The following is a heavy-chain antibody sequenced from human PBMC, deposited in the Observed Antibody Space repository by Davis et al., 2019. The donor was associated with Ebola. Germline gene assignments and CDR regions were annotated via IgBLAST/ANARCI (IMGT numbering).Heavy chain of an antibody. V-gene: IGHV4-61*01. Sequence: MPSETLSLTCTVSGDSVSSNNYYWTWIRQPPGKRPEWIGYIYNNGATNYNPSLKSRVTISEDTSENQVSLTLHSVTTADTAVYFCARFGRRPDRRGSFFAGFDQWGQGTLVTVSS. CDR1: GDSVSSNNYY. J-gene: IGHJ4*02. CDR3: ARFGRRPDRRGSFFAGFDQ. D-gene: IGHD2/OR15-2a*01. CDR2: IYNNGAT.